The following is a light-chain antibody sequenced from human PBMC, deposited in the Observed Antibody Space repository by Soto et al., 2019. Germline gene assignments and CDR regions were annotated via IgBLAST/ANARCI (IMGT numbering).Light chain of an antibody. Sequence: EIVLTQSPGTLSLSPGERATLSCRASQSVSSSYLAWYQQKPGQAPRLLIYDASSRATGIPDRFSGSGSGTDFTLTSSSLEPEEFAVYYCQQFGDSPLVTFGPGTKVDIK. CDR2: DAS. V-gene: IGKV3-20*01. J-gene: IGKJ3*01. CDR3: QQFGDSPLVT. CDR1: QSVSSSY.